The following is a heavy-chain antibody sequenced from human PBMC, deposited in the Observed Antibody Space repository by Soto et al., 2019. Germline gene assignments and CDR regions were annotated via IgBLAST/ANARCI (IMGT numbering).Heavy chain of an antibody. CDR1: GGSVSSGGYF. J-gene: IGHJ4*02. D-gene: IGHD3-22*01. Sequence: SETLSLTCTVSGGSVSSGGYFWSWIRQPPGEGLEWIGHIYNSGSTYSNPSLRGRVTISVATSKSQFSLNLNSVTAADTAVYYWARGRGSTGYYYFGSWGQVTLVAVSS. V-gene: IGHV4-30-4*02. CDR3: ARGRGSTGYYYFGS. CDR2: IYNSGST.